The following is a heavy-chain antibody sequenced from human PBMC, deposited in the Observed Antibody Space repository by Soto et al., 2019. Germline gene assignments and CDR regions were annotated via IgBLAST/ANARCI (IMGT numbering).Heavy chain of an antibody. CDR2: ISYDGSNK. J-gene: IGHJ4*02. V-gene: IGHV3-30*18. CDR1: GFTFSSYG. Sequence: QVQLVESGGGVVQPGRSLRLSCAASGFTFSSYGMHWVRQAPGKGLEWVAVISYDGSNKYYADSVKGRFTISRDNSKNTLYLQRNSVRAEDTAVDYGAKVVAVAGGIDYWGQGTLVTVSS. D-gene: IGHD6-19*01. CDR3: AKVVAVAGGIDY.